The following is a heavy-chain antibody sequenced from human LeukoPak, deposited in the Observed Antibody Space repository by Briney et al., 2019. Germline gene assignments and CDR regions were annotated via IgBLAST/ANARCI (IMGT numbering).Heavy chain of an antibody. Sequence: GGSLRLSCAASGFTFSSYSMNWVRQAPGKGLEWVSYISSSSSTIYYADSVKGRFTISRDNSKNTLYLQMNSLRAEDTAVYYCAKDREGYYYDSSGSLDYWGQGTLVTVSS. CDR1: GFTFSSYS. CDR3: AKDREGYYYDSSGSLDY. V-gene: IGHV3-48*01. CDR2: ISSSSSTI. J-gene: IGHJ4*02. D-gene: IGHD3-22*01.